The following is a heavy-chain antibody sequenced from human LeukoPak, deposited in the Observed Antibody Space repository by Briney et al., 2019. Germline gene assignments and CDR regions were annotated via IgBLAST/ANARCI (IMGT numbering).Heavy chain of an antibody. J-gene: IGHJ3*02. Sequence: GGSLRLSCRGSGFTFSDYAMAWVRQAPGKGLVWVSRINSDGSSTSYADSVKGRFTISRDNAKNTLYLQMNSLRAEDTAVYYCAREDYVWGRPYAFDIWGQGTMVTVSS. CDR1: GFTFSDYA. CDR3: AREDYVWGRPYAFDI. V-gene: IGHV3-74*01. D-gene: IGHD3-16*01. CDR2: INSDGSST.